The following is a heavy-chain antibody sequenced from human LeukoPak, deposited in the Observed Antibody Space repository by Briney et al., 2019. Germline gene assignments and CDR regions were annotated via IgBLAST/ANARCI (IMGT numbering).Heavy chain of an antibody. Sequence: GGSLRLSCAASGFTFRDYDMHWVRQVPGRGPEWVSAIGIGDDTHYPDSVKGRFTISRENAKNSLYLQMNTLRDGDTAVYYCIRGGIRVSGIDAFDIWGQGTMVTVSS. D-gene: IGHD5/OR15-5a*01. CDR2: IGIGDDT. CDR3: IRGGIRVSGIDAFDI. J-gene: IGHJ3*02. V-gene: IGHV3-13*01. CDR1: GFTFRDYD.